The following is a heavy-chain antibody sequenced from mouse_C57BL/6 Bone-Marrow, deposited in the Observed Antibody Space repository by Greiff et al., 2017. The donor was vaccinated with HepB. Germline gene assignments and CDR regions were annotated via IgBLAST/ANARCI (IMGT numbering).Heavy chain of an antibody. Sequence: EVQRVESGGDLVKPGGSLKLSCAASGFTFSSYGMSWVRQTPDKRLEWVATISSGGSYTYYPDSVKGRFTISRDNAKNTLYLQMSSLKSEDTAMYYCARLWLRYWYFDVWGTGTTVTVSS. J-gene: IGHJ1*03. CDR1: GFTFSSYG. CDR3: ARLWLRYWYFDV. D-gene: IGHD2-2*01. CDR2: ISSGGSYT. V-gene: IGHV5-6*01.